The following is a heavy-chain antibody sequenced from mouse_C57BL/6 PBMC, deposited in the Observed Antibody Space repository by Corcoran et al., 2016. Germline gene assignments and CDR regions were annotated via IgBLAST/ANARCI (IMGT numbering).Heavy chain of an antibody. D-gene: IGHD2-2*01. V-gene: IGHV3-6*01. CDR2: ISYDGSN. Sequence: DVQLQESGPGLVKPSQSLSLTCSVTGYSITSGYYWNWIRQFPGNKLEWMGYISYDGSNNYNPSLKNRISITRDTSKNQFFLKLNSVTTEDTATYYCARASTMVTTGAMDYWGQGTSVTVSS. CDR1: GYSITSGYY. CDR3: ARASTMVTTGAMDY. J-gene: IGHJ4*01.